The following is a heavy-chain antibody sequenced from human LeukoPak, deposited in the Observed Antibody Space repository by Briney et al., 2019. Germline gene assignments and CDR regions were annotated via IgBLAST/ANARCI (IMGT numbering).Heavy chain of an antibody. D-gene: IGHD6-25*01. Sequence: SETLSLTCTVSGGPISSYYWSRIRQPPGKGLEWIGYIYYSGSTNYNPSLKSRVTVSVDTSKNQFSLKLSSVTAADTAVYYCARQGGGFWYFDLWGRGTLVTVSS. CDR2: IYYSGST. V-gene: IGHV4-59*08. CDR1: GGPISSYY. J-gene: IGHJ2*01. CDR3: ARQGGGFWYFDL.